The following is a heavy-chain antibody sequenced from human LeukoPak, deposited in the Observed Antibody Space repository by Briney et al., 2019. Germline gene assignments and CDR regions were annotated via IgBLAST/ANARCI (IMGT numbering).Heavy chain of an antibody. CDR2: ISGSGGST. Sequence: PGGTLRLSCAASGFTFSSYGMSWVRQAPGKGLEWVSAISGSGGSTYYADSVKGRFTISRDNSKNTLYLQMNSLRAEDMAVYFCAKAPVTSCRGAYCYPFDSWGQGTLVTVSS. D-gene: IGHD2-21*01. J-gene: IGHJ4*02. V-gene: IGHV3-23*01. CDR1: GFTFSSYG. CDR3: AKAPVTSCRGAYCYPFDS.